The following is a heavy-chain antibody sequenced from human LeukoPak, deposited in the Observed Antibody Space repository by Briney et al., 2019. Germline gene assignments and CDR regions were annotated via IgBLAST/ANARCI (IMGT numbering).Heavy chain of an antibody. Sequence: GGSLRLSCAASGFSFDDYAMYWVRQAPGKGLEWVSGISYNSGDIGYADSVKGRFTISRDNAKNSLYLQMNSLRAEDTAVYYCAREGRIAVAGIYYYYYMDVWGKGTTVTVSS. V-gene: IGHV3-9*01. CDR2: ISYNSGDI. D-gene: IGHD6-19*01. J-gene: IGHJ6*03. CDR1: GFSFDDYA. CDR3: AREGRIAVAGIYYYYYMDV.